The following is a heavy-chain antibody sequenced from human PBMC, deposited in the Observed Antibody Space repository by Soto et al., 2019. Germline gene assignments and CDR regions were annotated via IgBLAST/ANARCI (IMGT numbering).Heavy chain of an antibody. Sequence: GGSLRLSCAASGFTFSSYAMHWVRQAPGKGLEWVAVISYDGSNKYYADSVKGRFTISRDNSKNTLYLQMNSLRAEDTAVYYCARGLSEKGDTAMVIFNGMDVWGQGTTVTVSS. D-gene: IGHD5-18*01. CDR2: ISYDGSNK. V-gene: IGHV3-30-3*01. CDR3: ARGLSEKGDTAMVIFNGMDV. CDR1: GFTFSSYA. J-gene: IGHJ6*02.